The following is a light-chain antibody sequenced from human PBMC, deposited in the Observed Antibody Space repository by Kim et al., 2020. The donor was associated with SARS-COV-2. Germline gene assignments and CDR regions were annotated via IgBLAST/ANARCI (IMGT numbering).Light chain of an antibody. CDR3: AAWDDSLSGYV. J-gene: IGLJ1*01. Sequence: GQRGTISCSGRSSNIGSNYVYWYQQLPGTAPKLLIYRNNQRPSGVPDRFSGSKSGTSASLAISGLRSEDEADYYCAAWDDSLSGYVFGTGTKVTVL. V-gene: IGLV1-47*01. CDR2: RNN. CDR1: SSNIGSNY.